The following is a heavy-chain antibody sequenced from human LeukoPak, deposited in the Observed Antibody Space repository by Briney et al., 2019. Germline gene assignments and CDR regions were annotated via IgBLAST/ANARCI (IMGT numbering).Heavy chain of an antibody. CDR1: GYTFTGYY. V-gene: IGHV1-2*02. D-gene: IGHD6-13*01. J-gene: IGHJ4*02. CDR2: INPNSGDT. CDR3: AISSNWYYFDY. Sequence: ASVKVSCKASGYTFTGYYIHWVRQAPGQGLGWMGWINPNSGDTNYAQKFQGRVTMTRDTSISTAYMELSRLRSDDTAVYYCAISSNWYYFDYWGQGTLVTVSS.